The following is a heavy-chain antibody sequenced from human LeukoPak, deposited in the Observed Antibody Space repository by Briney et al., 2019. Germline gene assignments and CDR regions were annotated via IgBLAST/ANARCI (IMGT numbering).Heavy chain of an antibody. CDR2: INWNGGST. CDR1: GFTFDDYG. V-gene: IGHV3-20*04. J-gene: IGHJ4*02. CDR3: AREASGYGGGPLFDY. D-gene: IGHD5-12*01. Sequence: SGGSLRLSCAASGFTFDDYGMSWVRQAPGKGLEWVSGINWNGGSTGYADSVKGRFTISRDNAKNSLYLQMNSLRAEDTAVYYCAREASGYGGGPLFDYWGQGTIVTVPS.